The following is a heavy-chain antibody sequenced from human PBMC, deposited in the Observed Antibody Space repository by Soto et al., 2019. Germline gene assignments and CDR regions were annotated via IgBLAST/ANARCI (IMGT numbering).Heavy chain of an antibody. CDR3: ARGYCSSTSCLAHYGMDV. CDR2: INHSGST. J-gene: IGHJ6*02. CDR1: GGSFSGYY. V-gene: IGHV4-34*01. D-gene: IGHD2-2*01. Sequence: PSETLSLTCAVYGGSFSGYYWSWIRQPPGKGLEWIGEINHSGSTNYNPSLKSRVTISVDTSKNQFSLKLSSVTAAGTAVYYCARGYCSSTSCLAHYGMDVWGQGTTVTVSS.